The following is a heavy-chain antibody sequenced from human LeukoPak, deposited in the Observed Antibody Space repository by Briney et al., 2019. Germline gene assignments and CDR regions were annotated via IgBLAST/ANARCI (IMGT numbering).Heavy chain of an antibody. J-gene: IGHJ3*02. CDR2: ISSSGRTI. CDR3: ARLWGAAFDI. V-gene: IGHV3-48*03. CDR1: GFTFSSYE. Sequence: PEGSLRLSCAASGFTFSSYEMNWVRQAPGKRLEWVSYISSSGRTIYYADSVKGRFTISRDNAKNSLYLQMNSLRAEDTAVYYCARLWGAAFDIWGQGTMVTVSS. D-gene: IGHD3-10*01.